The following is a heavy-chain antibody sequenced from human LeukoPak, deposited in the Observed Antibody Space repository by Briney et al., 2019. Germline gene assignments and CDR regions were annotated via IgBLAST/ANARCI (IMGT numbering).Heavy chain of an antibody. CDR2: ISYDGSNK. J-gene: IGHJ4*02. CDR1: GFTFSSYG. CDR3: AKALSRYYDILTGYYAIDY. V-gene: IGHV3-30*18. D-gene: IGHD3-9*01. Sequence: GGSLRLSCAASGFTFSSYGMHWVRQAPGKGLEWVAVISYDGSNKYYADSVKGRFTISRDNSKNTLYLQMNSLRAEDTAVYYCAKALSRYYDILTGYYAIDYLGQGTLVTVSS.